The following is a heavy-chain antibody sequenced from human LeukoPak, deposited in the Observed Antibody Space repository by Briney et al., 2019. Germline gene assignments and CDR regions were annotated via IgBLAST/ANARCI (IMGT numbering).Heavy chain of an antibody. CDR2: LNDDGSTT. CDR1: GFTFSRSW. D-gene: IGHD6-19*01. J-gene: IGHJ4*02. V-gene: IGHV3-74*01. Sequence: GGSLRLSCAASGFTFSRSWMHWVRQSPGKGLVWVSRLNDDGSTTTYADSVKGRFTISRDNSKNTLYLQMNSLRAEDTAAYYCARALFYSSGWYYWGQGTLVTVSS. CDR3: ARALFYSSGWYY.